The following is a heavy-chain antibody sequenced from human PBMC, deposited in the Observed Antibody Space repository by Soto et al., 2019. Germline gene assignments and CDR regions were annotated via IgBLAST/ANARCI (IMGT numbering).Heavy chain of an antibody. CDR3: AKDSGGDAFDI. V-gene: IGHV3-43*01. CDR2: ISWDGGST. Sequence: GGSLRLSCAASGFTFDDYTMHWVRQAPGKGLEWVSLISWDGGSTYYADSVKGLFTISRDNSKNSLYLQMNSLRTEDTALYYCAKDSGGDAFDIWGQGTMVTVSS. J-gene: IGHJ3*02. CDR1: GFTFDDYT. D-gene: IGHD1-26*01.